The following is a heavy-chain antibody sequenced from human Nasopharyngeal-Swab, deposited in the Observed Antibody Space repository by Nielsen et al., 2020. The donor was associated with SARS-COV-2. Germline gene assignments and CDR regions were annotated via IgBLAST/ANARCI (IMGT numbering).Heavy chain of an antibody. D-gene: IGHD6-6*01. Sequence: GESLKISCAASGFTFDDYTMHWVRQAPGKGLEWVSLISWDGGSTYYADSVKGRFTISRDNSKNSLYLQMNSLRTEDTALYYCAKAVYSSSAPYYYYGMDVWGQGTMVTVSS. CDR3: AKAVYSSSAPYYYYGMDV. J-gene: IGHJ6*02. V-gene: IGHV3-43*01. CDR2: ISWDGGST. CDR1: GFTFDDYT.